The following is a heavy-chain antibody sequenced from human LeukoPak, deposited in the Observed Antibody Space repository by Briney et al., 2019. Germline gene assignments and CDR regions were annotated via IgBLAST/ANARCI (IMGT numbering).Heavy chain of an antibody. CDR2: INHSGST. D-gene: IGHD6-13*01. Sequence: PSETLSLTCAVYGGSFSGYYWSWIRQPPGKGLEWIGEINHSGSTNYNPSLKSRVTISVDTSKNQFSLKLSSVTAADTAVYYCARGRGSSWYGAYWGQGTLVTVSS. CDR1: GGSFSGYY. CDR3: ARGRGSSWYGAY. V-gene: IGHV4-34*01. J-gene: IGHJ4*02.